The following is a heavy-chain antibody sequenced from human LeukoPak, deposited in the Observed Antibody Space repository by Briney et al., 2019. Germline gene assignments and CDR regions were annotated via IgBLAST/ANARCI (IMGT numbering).Heavy chain of an antibody. V-gene: IGHV3-74*01. Sequence: GGSLRLSCVASGFTFSSYWMHWVRQDPRKGLVWVSRISGDGRNINYADSVRGRFTISRDNAENSLYLQMNSLRVEDTAVYYCARAPTVLVGYCSSSSCQADYWGQGTLVTVSS. CDR2: ISGDGRNI. CDR1: GFTFSSYW. CDR3: ARAPTVLVGYCSSSSCQADY. J-gene: IGHJ4*02. D-gene: IGHD2-2*01.